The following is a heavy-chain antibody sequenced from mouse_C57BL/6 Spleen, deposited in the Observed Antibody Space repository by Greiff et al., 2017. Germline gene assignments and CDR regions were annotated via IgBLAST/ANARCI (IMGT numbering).Heavy chain of an antibody. CDR3: ARGYYGSSYDAMDD. CDR1: GYTFTDYN. V-gene: IGHV1-18*01. CDR2: INPNNGGT. Sequence: EVKLVESGPELVKPGASVKIPCKASGYTFTDYNMDWVKQSHGKSLEWIGDINPNNGGTIYNQKFKGKATLTVDKSSSTAYMELRSLTSEDTAVYYCARGYYGSSYDAMDDWGQGTSVTVSS. D-gene: IGHD1-1*01. J-gene: IGHJ4*01.